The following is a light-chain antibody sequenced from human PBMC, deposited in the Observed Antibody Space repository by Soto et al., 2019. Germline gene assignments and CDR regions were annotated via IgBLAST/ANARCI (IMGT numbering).Light chain of an antibody. V-gene: IGKV1-5*03. J-gene: IGKJ5*01. CDR3: QQYKTYPIT. CDR1: QSISDW. CDR2: KAS. Sequence: DIQMTQSPSTLSASVGDRVTITCRASQSISDWLAWYQQKPGKAPNLLIYKASNLESGVPSRFSGSGSGTEFTLTISSLQPDDFATYYCQQYKTYPITFGQGTRLEI.